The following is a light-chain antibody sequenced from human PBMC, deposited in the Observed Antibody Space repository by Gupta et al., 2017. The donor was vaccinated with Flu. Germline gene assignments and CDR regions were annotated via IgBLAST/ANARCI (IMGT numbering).Light chain of an antibody. V-gene: IGKV1-33*01. CDR1: QGISNY. CDR2: DAS. CDR3: QQYDSLPVT. J-gene: IGKJ5*01. Sequence: GNRVTITCQASQGISNYLHWYQQKPGKAPKLLIFDASNLEAGVPSRFSGSGYETHFTFAISSLQPEDIATYYCQQYDSLPVTFGQGTRLEIK.